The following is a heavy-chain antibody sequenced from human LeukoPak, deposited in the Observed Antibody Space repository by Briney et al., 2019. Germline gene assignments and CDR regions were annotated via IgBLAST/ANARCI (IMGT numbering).Heavy chain of an antibody. J-gene: IGHJ4*02. CDR3: ARDCSGGSCFDY. CDR2: IYHSGNT. CDR1: GGSISSGNW. D-gene: IGHD2-15*01. Sequence: SGTLSLTCAVSGGSISSGNWWSWVRQPPGKGLEWIGEIYHSGNTNYNPSLKSRVTISVDWSKNHFPLKLSSVTAADTAVYCCARDCSGGSCFDYWGQGTLVTVSS. V-gene: IGHV4-4*01.